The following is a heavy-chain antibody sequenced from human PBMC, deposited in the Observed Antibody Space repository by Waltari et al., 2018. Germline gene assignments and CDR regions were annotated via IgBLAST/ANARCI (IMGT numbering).Heavy chain of an antibody. CDR2: ISWNSGSI. Sequence: EVQLVESGGGLVQPGRSLRLSCAASGFTFDDYAMHWVRQAPGKGLEWVSGISWNSGSIGYADSVKGRFTISRDNAKNSLYLQMNSLRAEDTALYYCAKGRHYDILTGYYHYWGQGTLVTVSS. J-gene: IGHJ4*02. D-gene: IGHD3-9*01. V-gene: IGHV3-9*01. CDR3: AKGRHYDILTGYYHY. CDR1: GFTFDDYA.